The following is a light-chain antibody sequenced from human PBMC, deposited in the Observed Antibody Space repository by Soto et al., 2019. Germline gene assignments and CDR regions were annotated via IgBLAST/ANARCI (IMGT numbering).Light chain of an antibody. CDR3: CSYAGDYTLV. V-gene: IGLV2-11*01. J-gene: IGLJ1*01. Sequence: QSALIQPRSVSGSPGQSVTISCTGTSSDVGVYKYVSWYRQHPGKAPKLMIYAVITRPSGVPDRFSGSKSGNTASLTISGLQAEDEADYYCCSYAGDYTLVFGSGTKLTVL. CDR1: SSDVGVYKY. CDR2: AVI.